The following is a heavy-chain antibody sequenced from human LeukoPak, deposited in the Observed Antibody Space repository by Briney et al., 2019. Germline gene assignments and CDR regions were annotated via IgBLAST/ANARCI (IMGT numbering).Heavy chain of an antibody. CDR3: ARGPVLRFLEWPLGDF. V-gene: IGHV7-4-1*02. Sequence: ASVKVSCKASGYIFTNYTLNWVRQAPGQGLEWMGWIDTNTGNPTYAQGFIGRFVFSLDTSVTTAYLQISSLKAEDTAVYYCARGPVLRFLEWPLGDFWGQGTMVTVSS. D-gene: IGHD3-3*01. CDR1: GYIFTNYT. CDR2: IDTNTGNP. J-gene: IGHJ3*01.